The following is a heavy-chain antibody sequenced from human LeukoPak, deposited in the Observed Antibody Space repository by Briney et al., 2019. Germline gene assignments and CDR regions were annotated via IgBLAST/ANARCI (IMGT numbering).Heavy chain of an antibody. CDR3: ARSSIAARPPFDY. CDR1: VGTFSSYT. Sequence: SVKVSCKASVGTFSSYTISWVRQAPGQGLEWMGRIIPILGIANYAQKFQGRVTITADKSTSTAYMELSSLRSEDTAVYYCARSSIAARPPFDYWGQGTLVTVSS. CDR2: IIPILGIA. D-gene: IGHD6-6*01. J-gene: IGHJ4*02. V-gene: IGHV1-69*02.